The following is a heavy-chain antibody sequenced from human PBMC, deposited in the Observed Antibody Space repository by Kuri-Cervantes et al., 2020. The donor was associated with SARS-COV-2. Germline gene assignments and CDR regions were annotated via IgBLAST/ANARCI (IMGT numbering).Heavy chain of an antibody. V-gene: IGHV1-69*04. J-gene: IGHJ4*02. CDR2: IIPILGIA. D-gene: IGHD3-10*01. Sequence: SVKVSCKASGGTFSSYAIIWVRQAPGEGLEWMGRIIPILGIANYAQKFQCRGTIISNKSTSTAYMVLSSLRSEDAAVYYCASSRGENHDYWGQGTLVTVSS. CDR1: GGTFSSYA. CDR3: ASSRGENHDY.